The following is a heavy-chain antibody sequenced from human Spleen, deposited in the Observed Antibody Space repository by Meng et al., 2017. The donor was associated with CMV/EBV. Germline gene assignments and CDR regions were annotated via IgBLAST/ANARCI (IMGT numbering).Heavy chain of an antibody. V-gene: IGHV1-18*01. D-gene: IGHD3-16*01. CDR3: ARDHHWGADY. J-gene: IGHJ4*02. CDR1: GYTFISYG. Sequence: ASVKVSCKASGYTFISYGITWVRQAPGQGLEWMGWISAYSGNTNYAHKLQDRVTMTTDTSTSTAYMELRSLRSDDTAVYYCARDHHWGADYWGQGTLVTVSS. CDR2: ISAYSGNT.